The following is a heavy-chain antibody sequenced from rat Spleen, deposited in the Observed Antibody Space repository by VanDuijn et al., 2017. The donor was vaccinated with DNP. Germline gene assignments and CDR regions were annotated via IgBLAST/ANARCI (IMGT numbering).Heavy chain of an antibody. CDR1: EFTFTDYN. CDR3: ARHERTTGMGFDY. J-gene: IGHJ2*01. Sequence: EVQLVESGGDLVQPGGSLKLSCAASEFTFTDYNMAWVRQAPKKGLEWVASISYDGRNTYYGDSVKGRFTISRDNAKSSLYLQMNSLKSEDTATYYCARHERTTGMGFDYWGQGVMVTVSS. D-gene: IGHD1-7*01. CDR2: ISYDGRNT. V-gene: IGHV5-7*01.